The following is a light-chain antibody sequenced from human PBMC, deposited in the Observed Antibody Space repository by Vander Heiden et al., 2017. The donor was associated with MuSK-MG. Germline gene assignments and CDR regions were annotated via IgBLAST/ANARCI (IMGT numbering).Light chain of an antibody. CDR2: AAS. CDR1: QSISSY. V-gene: IGKV1-39*01. J-gene: IGKJ4*01. Sequence: DIQMTHSPSSLSASVGDRVTITCLASQSISSYLNWYQQKPGKAPKLLIYAASSLQSGVPSRFSGRASGTDFTLTMSSLQPEDFATYYCQQGYSTPRLTFGGWTKVEIQ. CDR3: QQGYSTPRLT.